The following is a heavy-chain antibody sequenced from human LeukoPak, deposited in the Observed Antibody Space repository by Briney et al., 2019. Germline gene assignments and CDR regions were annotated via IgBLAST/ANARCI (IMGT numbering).Heavy chain of an antibody. Sequence: SETLSLTCAVYGGSFSGYYWSWIRQPPGKGLEWIGEINHSGSTNYNPSLKSRVTISVDTSKNQFSLKLSSVTAADTAVYYCARRGYGLWGLNWLDPWGQGTLVTVSS. CDR3: ARRGYGLWGLNWLDP. CDR1: GGSFSGYY. CDR2: INHSGST. J-gene: IGHJ5*02. D-gene: IGHD5-12*01. V-gene: IGHV4-34*01.